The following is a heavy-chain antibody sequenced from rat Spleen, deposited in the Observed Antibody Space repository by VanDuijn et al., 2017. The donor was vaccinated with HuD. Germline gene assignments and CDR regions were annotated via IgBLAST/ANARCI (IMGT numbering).Heavy chain of an antibody. D-gene: IGHD1-11*01. CDR2: ISTGGGYT. Sequence: EVQLVESGGGLVQPGRSMKLSCAASGFTFSNYDMAWVRQAPTKGLEWVASISTGGGYTYYRDSVKGRFTISRDNAKSTLYLQMNSLRSEDTATYYCARNYGGYSVAFDYWGQGVMVTVSS. CDR1: GFTFSNYD. J-gene: IGHJ2*01. CDR3: ARNYGGYSVAFDY. V-gene: IGHV5-25*01.